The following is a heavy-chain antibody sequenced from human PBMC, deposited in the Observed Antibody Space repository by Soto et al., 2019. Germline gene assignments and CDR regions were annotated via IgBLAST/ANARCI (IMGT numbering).Heavy chain of an antibody. Sequence: PGGSLRLSCAASGFNFSPYWMNWVRQAPGKGLEWVSRIQSYGSNYADHYADSVKGRFTISRDNAKNTLYLQMNSLRVEDTAVYYCARGPMAVTALEYFQHWGQGTLVTVSS. J-gene: IGHJ1*01. CDR3: ARGPMAVTALEYFQH. CDR1: GFNFSPYW. D-gene: IGHD2-21*02. V-gene: IGHV3-74*01. CDR2: IQSYGSNY.